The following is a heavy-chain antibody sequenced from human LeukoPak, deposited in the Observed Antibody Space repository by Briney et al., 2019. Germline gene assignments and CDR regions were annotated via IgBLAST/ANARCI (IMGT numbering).Heavy chain of an antibody. D-gene: IGHD3-3*01. J-gene: IGHJ3*02. Sequence: SVTVSFKASGDGFSNYGINWVRRAPGQGLEWIGGIIPKFAAVNYAPRFQGRVTMTTDTSTSTADMELSSLTPDDTAVYHCARDLGYLEWLGVFDSWGPGTMVTVSA. CDR2: IIPKFAAV. V-gene: IGHV1-69*05. CDR1: GDGFSNYG. CDR3: ARDLGYLEWLGVFDS.